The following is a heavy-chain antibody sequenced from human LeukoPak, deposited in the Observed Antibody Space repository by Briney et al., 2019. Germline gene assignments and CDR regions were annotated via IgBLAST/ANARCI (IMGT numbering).Heavy chain of an antibody. J-gene: IGHJ6*02. Sequence: ASVKVSCKASGGTFSSYAISWVRQAPGQGLEWMGGIIPIFGTANYAQKFQGRVTITADESTSTAYMELSSLRSEDTAVYYCARAPITMIVVDLGYYGMDVWGQGTTVTVSS. CDR1: GGTFSSYA. D-gene: IGHD3-22*01. CDR3: ARAPITMIVVDLGYYGMDV. CDR2: IIPIFGTA. V-gene: IGHV1-69*01.